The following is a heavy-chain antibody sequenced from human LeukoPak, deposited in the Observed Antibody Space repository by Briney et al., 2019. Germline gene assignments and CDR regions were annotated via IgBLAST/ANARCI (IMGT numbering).Heavy chain of an antibody. CDR2: IYHSGST. CDR1: GYSFSSGYY. CDR3: ARVVETFYYYMDV. V-gene: IGHV4-38-2*02. Sequence: SETLSLTCTVSGYSFSSGYYWGWLRPPPGKGLEWFGSIYHSGSTYYNPSLKSRVTLSGDTSKNQFSLKLSSVTAADTAVYYCARVVETFYYYMDVWGKGTTVTVSS. J-gene: IGHJ6*03.